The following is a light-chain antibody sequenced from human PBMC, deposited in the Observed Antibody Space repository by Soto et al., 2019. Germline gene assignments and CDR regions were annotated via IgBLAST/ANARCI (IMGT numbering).Light chain of an antibody. CDR3: AAWDASLNGYV. CDR1: TSNIGSHT. J-gene: IGLJ1*01. CDR2: SND. Sequence: SVLTQPPSASGTPGQRVTISCSGSTSNIGSHTVNWYQQLPGTAPKLLIYSNDQRPSGVPDRISGSKSGTSASLAISGLQSEDEADYYCAAWDASLNGYVFGTGTKLTVL. V-gene: IGLV1-44*01.